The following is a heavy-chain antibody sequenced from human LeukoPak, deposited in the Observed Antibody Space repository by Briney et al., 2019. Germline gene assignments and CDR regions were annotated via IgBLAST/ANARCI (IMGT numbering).Heavy chain of an antibody. CDR2: IYYSGST. Sequence: PSETLSLTCTVSGGSISSGDYYWSWLRQPPGKGLEWIGYIYYSGSTYYNPSLKSRVTISVGTSKNQFSLKLSFVTAADTAVYYCARVYGGYDPDYWGQGTLVTVSS. CDR1: GGSISSGDYY. J-gene: IGHJ4*02. CDR3: ARVYGGYDPDY. D-gene: IGHD5-12*01. V-gene: IGHV4-30-4*01.